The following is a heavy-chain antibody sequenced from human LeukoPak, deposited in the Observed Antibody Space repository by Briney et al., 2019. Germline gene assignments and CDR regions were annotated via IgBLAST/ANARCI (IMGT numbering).Heavy chain of an antibody. V-gene: IGHV4-34*01. D-gene: IGHD6-19*01. CDR2: INHSGST. Sequence: PSETLSLTCAVYGGSFSGYYWSWIRQPPGKGLEWIGEINHSGSTNFNPSLKSRVTISVDTSKNQFSLKLSSVTAADTAVYYCARGARVPTEHIAVAGTRVYFDYWGQGTLVTVS. CDR1: GGSFSGYY. J-gene: IGHJ4*02. CDR3: ARGARVPTEHIAVAGTRVYFDY.